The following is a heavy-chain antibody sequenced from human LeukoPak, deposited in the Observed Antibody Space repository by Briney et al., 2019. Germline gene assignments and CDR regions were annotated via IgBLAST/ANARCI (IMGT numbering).Heavy chain of an antibody. D-gene: IGHD3-10*01. V-gene: IGHV1-24*01. Sequence: ASVKVSCKVSGYALTELSMHWVRQAPGKGLEWMGGFDPEDGETIYAQKFQGRVTMTEDTSTDTAYMELSSLRSEDTAVYYCATPRYYGSGSYMFDYWGQGTLVTVSS. CDR1: GYALTELS. J-gene: IGHJ4*02. CDR3: ATPRYYGSGSYMFDY. CDR2: FDPEDGET.